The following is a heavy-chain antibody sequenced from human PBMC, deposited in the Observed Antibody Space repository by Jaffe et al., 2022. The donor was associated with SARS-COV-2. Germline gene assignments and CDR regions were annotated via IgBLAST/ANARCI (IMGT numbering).Heavy chain of an antibody. J-gene: IGHJ4*02. CDR3: ARLKWASGDTPMV. CDR2: INAGNGNA. D-gene: IGHD5-18*01. Sequence: QVQLVQSGAEVKKPGASVKVSCKASGYTFTSYTMHWVRQAPGQRPEWMGWINAGNGNAEYSQKFQGRVTITRDTSASTAYMELSSLRSEDTAVYYCARLKWASGDTPMVWGQGTLVTVSS. CDR1: GYTFTSYT. V-gene: IGHV1-3*01.